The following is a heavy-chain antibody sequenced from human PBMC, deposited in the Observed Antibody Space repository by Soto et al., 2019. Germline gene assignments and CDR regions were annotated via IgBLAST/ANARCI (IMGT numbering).Heavy chain of an antibody. CDR1: GYGFTRYW. Sequence: PGESLKISCQASGYGFTRYWIALVRQQPGKGLGGMGIIYPGDSDALYSPSFQGQVTMSADNSINTPYLQWTSLKAWDSAIYYSARGGGRALWSSPFDYWGRGTQVTVSS. CDR3: ARGGGRALWSSPFDY. J-gene: IGHJ4*02. D-gene: IGHD3-10*01. V-gene: IGHV5-51*01. CDR2: IYPGDSDA.